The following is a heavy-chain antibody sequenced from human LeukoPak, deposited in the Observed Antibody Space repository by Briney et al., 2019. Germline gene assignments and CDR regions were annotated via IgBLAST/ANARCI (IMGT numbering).Heavy chain of an antibody. J-gene: IGHJ4*02. Sequence: GGSLRLSCAASGFTFSSYGMSWVRQAPGKGLEWVSAISGSGGSTYYAGSVKGRFTISRDNSKNTLYLQMNSLRAEDTAVYYCAKAERATVVTRPFDYWGQGTLVTVSS. CDR1: GFTFSSYG. D-gene: IGHD4-23*01. V-gene: IGHV3-23*01. CDR3: AKAERATVVTRPFDY. CDR2: ISGSGGST.